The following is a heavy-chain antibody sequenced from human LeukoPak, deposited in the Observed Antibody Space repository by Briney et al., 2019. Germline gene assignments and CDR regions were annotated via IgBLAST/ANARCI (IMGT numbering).Heavy chain of an antibody. CDR2: IIPIFGTA. D-gene: IGHD1-7*01. CDR1: GNTFSSYA. CDR3: ARDRVELDGDSRFDP. J-gene: IGHJ5*02. Sequence: SVKVSCKASGNTFSSYAISWVRQAPGQGLEWMGGIIPIFGTANYAQKFQGRVTITADESTSTAYMELSSLRSEDTAVYYCARDRVELDGDSRFDPWGQGTLVTVSS. V-gene: IGHV1-69*13.